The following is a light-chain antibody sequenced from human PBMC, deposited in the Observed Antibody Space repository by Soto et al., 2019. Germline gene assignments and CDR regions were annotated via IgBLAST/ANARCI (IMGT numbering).Light chain of an antibody. CDR3: QQYGRSPPFT. V-gene: IGKV3-20*01. CDR1: QSVSSSD. J-gene: IGKJ3*01. CDR2: GAS. Sequence: EIVLTQSPGTLSLSPGERATLSCRASQSVSSSDLAWYQQKPGQAPRLLIYGASSRATGIPDRFSGSGSGTDFTLTISRLEPEDFAVYYCQQYGRSPPFTFGPGTKVDIK.